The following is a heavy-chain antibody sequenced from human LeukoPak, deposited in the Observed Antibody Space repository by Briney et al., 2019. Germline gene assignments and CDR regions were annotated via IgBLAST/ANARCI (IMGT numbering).Heavy chain of an antibody. CDR3: AREGSGYENYFDY. Sequence: TLSLTCTVSGGSISSGDYYRSWIRQPPGKGLEWIGYIYYSGSTYYNPSLKSRVTISVDTSKNQFSLKLSSVTAADTAVYYCAREGSGYENYFDYWGQGTLVTVSS. J-gene: IGHJ4*02. V-gene: IGHV4-30-4*08. D-gene: IGHD5-12*01. CDR1: GGSISSGDYY. CDR2: IYYSGST.